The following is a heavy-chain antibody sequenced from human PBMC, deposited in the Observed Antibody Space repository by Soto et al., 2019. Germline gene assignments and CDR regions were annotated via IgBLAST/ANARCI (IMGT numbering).Heavy chain of an antibody. D-gene: IGHD3-16*02. Sequence: SETLSLTCTVSGCSISSYYWSWIRQPPGKGLEWIGYIYYSGSTTYNPSLRSRVTISVDTSKNQFSLKLSSVTAADTAVYYCARHDYVWGSYRYSFPDYFDYWGQGTLVTVSS. V-gene: IGHV4-59*01. CDR3: ARHDYVWGSYRYSFPDYFDY. CDR2: IYYSGST. J-gene: IGHJ4*02. CDR1: GCSISSYY.